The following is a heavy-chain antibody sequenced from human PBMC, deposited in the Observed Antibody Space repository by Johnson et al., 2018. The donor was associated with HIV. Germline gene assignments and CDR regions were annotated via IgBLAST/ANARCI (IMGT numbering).Heavy chain of an antibody. D-gene: IGHD5-24*01. V-gene: IGHV3-30*04. CDR2: ISYDGNNK. CDR1: GFTFSSYP. Sequence: QVQLVQSGGGLVQPGGSLRLSCAASGFTFSSYPMHWVRQAPGKGLEWVAVISYDGNNKYYADSVKGRFTISRDNSKNSLYLQMNSLRAEDTAVYYCARENGVEMATVNDAFDIWGQGTMVTVSS. CDR3: ARENGVEMATVNDAFDI. J-gene: IGHJ3*02.